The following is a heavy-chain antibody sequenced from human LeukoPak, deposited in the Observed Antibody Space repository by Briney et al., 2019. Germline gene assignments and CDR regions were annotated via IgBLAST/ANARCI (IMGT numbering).Heavy chain of an antibody. J-gene: IGHJ4*02. CDR2: IRSSGSPI. CDR3: VRDPDALDF. Sequence: PGGSLRLSCAASGFTFSDYSMNWVRQAPGKGLEWVACIRSSGSPIYYADSVKGRFTISRDNAKNSLYLQMNSLRDEDTAVYYCVRDPDALDFWGQGTPVTVSS. V-gene: IGHV3-48*02. CDR1: GFTFSDYS.